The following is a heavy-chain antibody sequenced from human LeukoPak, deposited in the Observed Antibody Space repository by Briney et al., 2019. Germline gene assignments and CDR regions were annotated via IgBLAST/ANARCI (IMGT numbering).Heavy chain of an antibody. CDR2: ISSSSSYI. CDR3: ARHSEPFGYYYDSSGYYRNAFDI. D-gene: IGHD3-22*01. J-gene: IGHJ3*02. V-gene: IGHV3-21*01. CDR1: GFTFSSYS. Sequence: GGSLRLSCAASGFTFSSYSMNWVRQAPGKGLEWVSSISSSSSYIYYADSVKGRFTISRNNAKNSLYLQMNSLRAEDTAVYYCARHSEPFGYYYDSSGYYRNAFDIWGQGTMVTVSS.